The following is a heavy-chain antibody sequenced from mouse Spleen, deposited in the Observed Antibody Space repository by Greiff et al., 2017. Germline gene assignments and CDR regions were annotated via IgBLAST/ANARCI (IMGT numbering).Heavy chain of an antibody. Sequence: EVKLMESGGGLVKPGGSLKLSCAASGFTFSSYAMSWVRQTPEKRLEWVATISSGGSYTYYPDSVKGRFTISRDNAKNTLYLQMSSLRSEDTAMYYCARGYYYGSSYGFDYWGQGTTLTVSS. V-gene: IGHV5-9-1*01. CDR2: ISSGGSYT. D-gene: IGHD1-1*01. CDR1: GFTFSSYA. CDR3: ARGYYYGSSYGFDY. J-gene: IGHJ2*01.